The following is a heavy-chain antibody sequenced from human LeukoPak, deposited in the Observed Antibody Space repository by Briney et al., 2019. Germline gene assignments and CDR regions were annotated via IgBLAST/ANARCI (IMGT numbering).Heavy chain of an antibody. J-gene: IGHJ5*02. CDR1: GFTFSSYA. CDR3: ATWRDKAAVS. CDR2: ISSSGGGT. V-gene: IGHV3-23*01. D-gene: IGHD6-13*01. Sequence: GGSLRLSCAASGFTFSSYAMSWVRQAPGKGLEWVSAISSSGGGTYHADSVKGRFTISRDNSKNTLYLQMNSLRGEDTAVYYCATWRDKAAVSWGQGTLVTVSS.